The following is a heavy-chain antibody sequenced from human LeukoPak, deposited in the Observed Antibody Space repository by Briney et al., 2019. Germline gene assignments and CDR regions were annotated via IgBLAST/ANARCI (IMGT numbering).Heavy chain of an antibody. D-gene: IGHD3-10*01. V-gene: IGHV4-59*01. CDR1: GGSISTYY. Sequence: SETLSLTCTISGGSISTYYWSWIRQPPGKGLEWIGFIYHNGNTRYNPSLKSRITMSVDTSNQFSLKLNSVTAADTAVYYCARARGGLDYWGQGTLVTVSS. J-gene: IGHJ4*02. CDR3: ARARGGLDY. CDR2: IYHNGNT.